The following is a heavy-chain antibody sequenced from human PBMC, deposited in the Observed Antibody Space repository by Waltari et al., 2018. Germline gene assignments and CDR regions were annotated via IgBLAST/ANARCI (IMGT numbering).Heavy chain of an antibody. CDR3: ASSPRYCTNGVCYNPP. J-gene: IGHJ5*02. CDR2: IKQDGSEK. V-gene: IGHV3-7*01. Sequence: EVQLVESGGGLVQPGGSLRLSCAASGFTFSSYWMSWVRQAPGKGMEWVANIKQDGSEKYYVDSVKGRFTISRDNAKNSLYLQMNSLRAEDTAVYYCASSPRYCTNGVCYNPPWGQGTLVTVSS. CDR1: GFTFSSYW. D-gene: IGHD2-8*01.